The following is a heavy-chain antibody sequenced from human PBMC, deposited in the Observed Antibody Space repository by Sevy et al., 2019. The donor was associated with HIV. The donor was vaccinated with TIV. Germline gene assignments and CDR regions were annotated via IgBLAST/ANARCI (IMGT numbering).Heavy chain of an antibody. J-gene: IGHJ6*03. CDR1: GFTFTSSA. V-gene: IGHV1-58*02. Sequence: ASVKVSCKASGFTFTSSAMQWVRQALGQRLEWIGWIVFGSGNTNYAQKFQERVTITRDMSTSTAYMELSSLRSEDTAVYYCAADIIAAAGKGDYYYYYMDVWGKGTTVTVSS. CDR3: AADIIAAAGKGDYYYYYMDV. D-gene: IGHD6-13*01. CDR2: IVFGSGNT.